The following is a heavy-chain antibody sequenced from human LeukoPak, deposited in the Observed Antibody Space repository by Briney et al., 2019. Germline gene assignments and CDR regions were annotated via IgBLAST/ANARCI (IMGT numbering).Heavy chain of an antibody. CDR1: GFTFDDYA. Sequence: PGGSLRLSCAASGFTFDDYAMHWVRQPPGKALEWLSIISWNSGYIGYADSVKGRFTVSRDNAESSVYLQMNSLRPEDTAFYFCAKVRGTYSSGFFFDSWGQGTLVTVSS. J-gene: IGHJ4*02. D-gene: IGHD6-19*01. V-gene: IGHV3-9*01. CDR2: ISWNSGYI. CDR3: AKVRGTYSSGFFFDS.